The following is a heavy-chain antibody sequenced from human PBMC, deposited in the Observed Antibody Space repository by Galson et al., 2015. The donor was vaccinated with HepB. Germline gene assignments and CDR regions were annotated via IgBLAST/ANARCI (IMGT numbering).Heavy chain of an antibody. CDR1: GYSFTNHW. J-gene: IGHJ5*02. Sequence: QSGAEVKKPGESLKITCKLSGYSFTNHWISWVRQMPGKGLEWMGRIDPSDSYTNYSPSFQGHITISIDSSISTAYLQWSSLKASDTAIYYCARHRVAASGTGWFDPWGQGTLVTVSS. CDR3: ARHRVAASGTGWFDP. D-gene: IGHD6-13*01. V-gene: IGHV5-10-1*01. CDR2: IDPSDSYT.